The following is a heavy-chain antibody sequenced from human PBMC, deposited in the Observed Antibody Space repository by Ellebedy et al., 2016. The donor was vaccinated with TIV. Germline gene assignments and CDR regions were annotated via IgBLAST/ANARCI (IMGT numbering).Heavy chain of an antibody. J-gene: IGHJ6*02. CDR2: VSYDEGEK. CDR1: GFTVSRYN. V-gene: IGHV3-30*18. D-gene: IGHD6-13*01. Sequence: GESLKISCAASGFTVSRYNMNWVRRAPGKGLEWVAVVSYDEGEKFYVDSVKGRFTISRDNSKKMVYLQMNSLRTDDTAVYFCPKSLLGAAAGRVYYYGMDVWGRGTTVTV. CDR3: PKSLLGAAAGRVYYYGMDV.